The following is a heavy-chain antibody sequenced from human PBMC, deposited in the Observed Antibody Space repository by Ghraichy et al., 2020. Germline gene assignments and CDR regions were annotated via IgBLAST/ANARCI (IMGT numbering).Heavy chain of an antibody. CDR1: GFTFSSYS. V-gene: IGHV3-48*02. D-gene: IGHD4-23*01. J-gene: IGHJ6*02. CDR3: ARGSTVVRFVYYDRMDV. CDR2: ITSSSRTK. Sequence: GESLNISCVGSGFTFSSYSLNWVRQSPGKGLEWVSYITSSSRTKYYADSVRGRFTISRDNAKNSLYLQMNSLRDEDTAVYYCARGSTVVRFVYYDRMDVWGQGTTVTVPS.